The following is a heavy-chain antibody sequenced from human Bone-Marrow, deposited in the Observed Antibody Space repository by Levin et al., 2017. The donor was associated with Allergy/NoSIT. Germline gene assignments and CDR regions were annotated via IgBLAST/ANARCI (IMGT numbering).Heavy chain of an antibody. D-gene: IGHD1-1*01. CDR1: GFTFHTYS. J-gene: IGHJ4*02. CDR3: ARGVEGNYIQHFLDS. CDR2: ISSGGSTI. Sequence: GESLKISCAASGFTFHTYSMNWVRQAPGKGLQWVSFISSGGSTIYFADSVKGRFTISRDDAKNSLYLQMNSLRDEDTAVYFCARGVEGNYIQHFLDSWGQGILVTVSS. V-gene: IGHV3-48*02.